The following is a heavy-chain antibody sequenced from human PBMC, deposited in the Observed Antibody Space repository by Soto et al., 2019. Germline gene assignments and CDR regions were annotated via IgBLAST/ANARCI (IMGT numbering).Heavy chain of an antibody. Sequence: SVKVSCKASGGTFSSYAISWVRQAPGQGLEWMGGIIPIFGTANYAQKFQGRVTITADKSTSTAYMELSSLRSEDTAVYYCARDLTAANYYYYGMDVWGQGTTVTVSS. J-gene: IGHJ6*02. CDR1: GGTFSSYA. CDR2: IIPIFGTA. CDR3: ARDLTAANYYYYGMDV. D-gene: IGHD2-2*01. V-gene: IGHV1-69*06.